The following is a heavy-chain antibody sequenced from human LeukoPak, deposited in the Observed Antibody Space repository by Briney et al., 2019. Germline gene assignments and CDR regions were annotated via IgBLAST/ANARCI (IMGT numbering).Heavy chain of an antibody. Sequence: GGSLRLSCAASGFTFSHYAMHWVRQAPGKGLEWVAFISYDGRNKYYADSVKGRFTISGDNSKNTLFLQMNSLRAEDTAVYYCAKGYHEIHDDFDIWGQATMVTVSS. CDR1: GFTFSHYA. V-gene: IGHV3-30*18. J-gene: IGHJ3*02. D-gene: IGHD3-16*02. CDR2: ISYDGRNK. CDR3: AKGYHEIHDDFDI.